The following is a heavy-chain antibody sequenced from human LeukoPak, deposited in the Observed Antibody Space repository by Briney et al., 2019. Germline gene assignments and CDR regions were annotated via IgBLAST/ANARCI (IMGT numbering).Heavy chain of an antibody. CDR1: GFTFDNYA. CDR3: AKSLGSTMYYFDS. Sequence: HPGGSLRLSCAASGFTFDNYAMHWVRQAPGKGLEWVAGISWDSGNIGYADSVEGRFTISRDNAKNSLYLQMNSLRIEDTALYYCAKSLGSTMYYFDSWGQGTLVTVSS. CDR2: ISWDSGNI. D-gene: IGHD6-13*01. J-gene: IGHJ4*02. V-gene: IGHV3-9*01.